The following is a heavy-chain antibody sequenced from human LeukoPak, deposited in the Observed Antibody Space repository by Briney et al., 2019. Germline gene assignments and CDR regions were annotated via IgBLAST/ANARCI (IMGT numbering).Heavy chain of an antibody. CDR1: GFTVSSNY. Sequence: GGSLRLSCAASGFTVSSNYMSWVRQAPGKGLEWVSVIYSGGSTYYADSVKGRFTISRDNSKNTLYLQMNSLRAEDTAVYYCVRGVLRYFDWLLRDYYYYGMDVWGQGTTVTVSS. D-gene: IGHD3-9*01. CDR3: VRGVLRYFDWLLRDYYYYGMDV. V-gene: IGHV3-66*01. CDR2: IYSGGST. J-gene: IGHJ6*02.